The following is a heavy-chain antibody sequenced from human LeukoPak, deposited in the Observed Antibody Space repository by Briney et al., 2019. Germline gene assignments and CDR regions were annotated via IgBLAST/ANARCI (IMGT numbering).Heavy chain of an antibody. Sequence: ASVKVSCKASGYTFTGYYMHWLRQAPGQGLEWMGWINPNSGGTNYAQKLQGRVTMTTDTSTSTAYMELRSLRSDDTAVYYCARGTTMIVVVKAYFDYWGQGTLITVSS. CDR1: GYTFTGYY. CDR3: ARGTTMIVVVKAYFDY. D-gene: IGHD3-22*01. CDR2: INPNSGGT. V-gene: IGHV1-2*02. J-gene: IGHJ4*02.